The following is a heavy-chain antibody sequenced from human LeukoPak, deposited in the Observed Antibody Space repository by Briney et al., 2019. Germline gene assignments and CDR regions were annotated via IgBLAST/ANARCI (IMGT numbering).Heavy chain of an antibody. CDR1: GFTFSAYG. D-gene: IGHD6-13*01. V-gene: IGHV3-33*05. J-gene: IGHJ4*02. Sequence: PGRSLRLSCAASGFTFSAYGMHWVRQAPGKGLEWVALISYDGSNKYYADSVKGRFTISRDNSKNTLYLQMDSLRAEDTAVYYCARDLSSCFDYWGQGTLVTVSS. CDR2: ISYDGSNK. CDR3: ARDLSSCFDY.